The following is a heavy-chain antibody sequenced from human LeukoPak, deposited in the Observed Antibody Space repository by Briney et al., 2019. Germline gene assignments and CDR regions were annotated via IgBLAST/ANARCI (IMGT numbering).Heavy chain of an antibody. CDR2: IYYSGST. CDR1: GGSISSYY. D-gene: IGHD1-26*01. CDR3: ARGGSYAHDC. J-gene: IGHJ4*02. Sequence: SETLSLTCTVSGGSISSYYWSWIRQPPGKGLEWIGYIYYSGSTNYNPSLKSRVTMSVDMSKNQFSLKLSSVTAADTAVYYCARGGSYAHDCWAQGTLVTVSS. V-gene: IGHV4-59*12.